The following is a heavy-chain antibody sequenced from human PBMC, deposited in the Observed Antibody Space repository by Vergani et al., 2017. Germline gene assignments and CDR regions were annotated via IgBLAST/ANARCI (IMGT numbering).Heavy chain of an antibody. CDR2: IYYSGST. Sequence: QVQLQESGPGLVKPSETLSLTCTVSGGSISSYYWSWIRQPPGKGLEWIGYIYYSGSTNYNPSLKSRVTISVDTSQSQFSLKLSSVTAEDTAVYYCASFGGSYDSSGYYWGQGTLVTVSS. CDR1: GGSISSYY. V-gene: IGHV4-59*01. J-gene: IGHJ4*02. D-gene: IGHD3-22*01. CDR3: ASFGGSYDSSGYY.